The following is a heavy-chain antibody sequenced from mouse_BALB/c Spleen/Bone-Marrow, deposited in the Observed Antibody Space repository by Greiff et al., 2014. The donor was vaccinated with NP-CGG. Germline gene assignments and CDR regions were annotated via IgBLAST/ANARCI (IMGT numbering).Heavy chain of an antibody. CDR1: GFNIKDTY. CDR2: IDPANGNT. J-gene: IGHJ3*01. CDR3: ARSGYGSSLFAY. D-gene: IGHD1-1*01. Sequence: DVQLQESGAELVKPGASVKLSCTASGFNIKDTYMHWVKQRPEQGLEWIGRIDPANGNTKYDPKFQGKATITADTSSNTAYLQLSSLTSEDTAVYYCARSGYGSSLFAYWGQGTLVTVSA. V-gene: IGHV14-3*02.